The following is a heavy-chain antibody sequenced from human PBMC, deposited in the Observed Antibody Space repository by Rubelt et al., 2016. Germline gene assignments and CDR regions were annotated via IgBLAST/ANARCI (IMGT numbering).Heavy chain of an antibody. CDR1: GGSISSGGYY. J-gene: IGHJ4*02. CDR3: ARDCGSRIFDY. V-gene: IGHV4-31*03. D-gene: IGHD2-21*01. Sequence: QVQLQESGPGLVKPSQTLSLTCTVSGGSISSGGYYWSWIRQHPGQGLEWIGYIYYSGSTDYNPSLKRRVTISVDTSKNQFSLKLSSVTAADTAVYDCARDCGSRIFDYWGQGTLVTVSS. CDR2: IYYSGST.